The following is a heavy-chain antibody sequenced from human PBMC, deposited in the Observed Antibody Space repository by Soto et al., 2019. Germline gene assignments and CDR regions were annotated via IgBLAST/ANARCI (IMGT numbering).Heavy chain of an antibody. D-gene: IGHD3-10*01. V-gene: IGHV3-66*01. Sequence: EVQLVESGGGLVQPGGSLRLSCAASGFTVSSNYMTWVRQAPGKGLEWVSNIYSGGTTSYADSVKGRFTISRYNSKNTLFLQMNSLRDDDTAVYYCASGASGNYRWGQGTLVTVSS. CDR1: GFTVSSNY. J-gene: IGHJ4*02. CDR2: IYSGGTT. CDR3: ASGASGNYR.